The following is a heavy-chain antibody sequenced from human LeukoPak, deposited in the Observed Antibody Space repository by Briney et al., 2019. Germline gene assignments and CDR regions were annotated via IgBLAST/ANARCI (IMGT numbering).Heavy chain of an antibody. D-gene: IGHD2-21*02. J-gene: IGHJ6*02. V-gene: IGHV4-34*01. CDR1: GGSTSGYY. CDR2: ISHSGST. Sequence: SETLSLTCAVYGGSTSGYYWNWIRQPPGKGLEWIGEISHSGSTNYNPSLKSRVTLSVDTSKNQFSLKLSSVTAADTAVYYCARGHVMVTIIEYYYYGMDVWGQGTTVTVSS. CDR3: ARGHVMVTIIEYYYYGMDV.